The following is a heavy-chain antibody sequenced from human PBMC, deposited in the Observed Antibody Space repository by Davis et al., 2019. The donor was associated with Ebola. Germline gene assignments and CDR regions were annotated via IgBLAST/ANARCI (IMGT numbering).Heavy chain of an antibody. Sequence: GGSLRLSCAASGFTFSSYSMNWVRQAPGKGLEWVSSISSSSSYIYYADSVKGRFTISRDNAKNSLYLQMNSLRAEDTAVYYCARLIYDTSGYYSAFDYWGQGILVTVSS. CDR2: ISSSSSYI. J-gene: IGHJ4*02. D-gene: IGHD3-22*01. V-gene: IGHV3-21*01. CDR1: GFTFSSYS. CDR3: ARLIYDTSGYYSAFDY.